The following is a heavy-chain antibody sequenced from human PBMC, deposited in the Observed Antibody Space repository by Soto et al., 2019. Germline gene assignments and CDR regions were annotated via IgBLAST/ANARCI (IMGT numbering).Heavy chain of an antibody. Sequence: PGGSLRLSCEGSGFTFSGHALHWVRQAPGKGLEWVGVVSKDGRVKYWIESVKGRFTLSRDNSKNTVYLEMNSLRPEDTGVYYCVRARSGAVADSFDFWGQGTLVTVSS. V-gene: IGHV3-30-3*01. D-gene: IGHD3-3*01. CDR3: VRARSGAVADSFDF. CDR2: VSKDGRVK. CDR1: GFTFSGHA. J-gene: IGHJ4*02.